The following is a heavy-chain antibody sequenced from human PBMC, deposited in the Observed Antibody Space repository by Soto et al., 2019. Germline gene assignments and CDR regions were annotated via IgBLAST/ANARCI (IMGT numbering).Heavy chain of an antibody. V-gene: IGHV1-46*02. J-gene: IGHJ4*02. Sequence: QVQLVQSGAEVRKPGASVRVSCKASGYTFNRHYIQWVRQAPGQGLEWMGMIDPSGGDTNYAKKFQGRVTLTSDTSTSTVYMELSSLRSEDTAVYYCAKRRGVGLTRSSFDYWGPGTLVIVSS. CDR2: IDPSGGDT. CDR3: AKRRGVGLTRSSFDY. D-gene: IGHD1-26*01. CDR1: GYTFNRHY.